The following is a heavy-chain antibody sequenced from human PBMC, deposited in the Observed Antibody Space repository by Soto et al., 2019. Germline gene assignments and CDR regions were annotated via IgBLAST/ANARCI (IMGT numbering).Heavy chain of an antibody. V-gene: IGHV4-30-4*01. CDR3: ATMGTPATGLYFFDY. Sequence: QVQLQESGPGLVKPSQTLSLTCTVSGGSISSGNYYWSWIRQPPGKGLEWIGFISYSGSTYYSTSLKGRVTISVDTSKSQFSLNLSFVTAADTAVYYCATMGTPATGLYFFDYWGQGSLVIVSS. CDR1: GGSISSGNYY. CDR2: ISYSGST. D-gene: IGHD2-15*01. J-gene: IGHJ4*02.